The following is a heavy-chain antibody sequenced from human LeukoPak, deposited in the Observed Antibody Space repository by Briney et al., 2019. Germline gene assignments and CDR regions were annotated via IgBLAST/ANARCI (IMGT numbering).Heavy chain of an antibody. Sequence: GGSLRLSCAASGFTFSDYYMSWIRQAPGKGLEWVSYISSRSDYTNYADSVKGRFTISRGNAKNSLYLQMNSLRAEDTAVYYCARGGSSWHESYWGQGTLVTVSS. CDR1: GFTFSDYY. D-gene: IGHD6-13*01. CDR2: ISSRSDYT. CDR3: ARGGSSWHESY. J-gene: IGHJ4*02. V-gene: IGHV3-11*05.